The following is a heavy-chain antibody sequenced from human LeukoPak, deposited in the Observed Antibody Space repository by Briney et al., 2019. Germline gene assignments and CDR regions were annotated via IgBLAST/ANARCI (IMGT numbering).Heavy chain of an antibody. D-gene: IGHD1-26*01. CDR2: IYSSGNT. Sequence: SETLSLTCTVSGGSISSGSHYWSCLRQPAGKGLEWIGRIYSSGNTNYNPSLKSRVTISLDTSKNQFSLNLSSVTAADTAVYYCAGEVGGSWFDPWGLGTLVTVSS. J-gene: IGHJ5*02. CDR3: AGEVGGSWFDP. V-gene: IGHV4-61*02. CDR1: GGSISSGSHY.